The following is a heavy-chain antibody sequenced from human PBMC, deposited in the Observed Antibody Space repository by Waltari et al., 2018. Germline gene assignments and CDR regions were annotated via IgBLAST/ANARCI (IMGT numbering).Heavy chain of an antibody. J-gene: IGHJ3*01. CDR1: GGSISGGYD. CDR3: ARLGWGSSDAFDF. Sequence: QVQLQESGPGLVKPSETLSPTCAVSGGSISGGYDWSWIRQPPGKGLEWLGYIYGSSGSTNSNPSLKNRGTISKDTSKTQCSLKLSSVTAADTAVYYCARLGWGSSDAFDFWGQGLRVTVSS. CDR2: IYGSSGST. V-gene: IGHV4-61*08. D-gene: IGHD6-19*01.